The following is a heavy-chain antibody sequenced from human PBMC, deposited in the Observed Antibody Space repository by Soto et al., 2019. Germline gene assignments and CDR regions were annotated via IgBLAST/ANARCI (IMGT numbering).Heavy chain of an antibody. D-gene: IGHD4-17*01. Sequence: SETLSLTCLVSGFPISSTYSWGWIRQPPGKGLEWIGSIAHSGTTSYSPSLTSRVSISVDTSKNQVSLKLTSVTAADTAVYFCARVTMVIRDSDHFGVDVWGHGTTVTVSS. CDR1: GFPISSTYS. CDR2: IAHSGTT. J-gene: IGHJ6*02. V-gene: IGHV4-38-2*02. CDR3: ARVTMVIRDSDHFGVDV.